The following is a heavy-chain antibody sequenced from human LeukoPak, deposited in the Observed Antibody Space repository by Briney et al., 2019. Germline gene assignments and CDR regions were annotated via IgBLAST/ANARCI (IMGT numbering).Heavy chain of an antibody. J-gene: IGHJ5*02. D-gene: IGHD1-14*01. CDR2: IIPILGIA. CDR1: GGTFSSYA. Sequence: SVKVSCKASGGTFSSYAISWVRQAPGQGLEWMGRIIPILGIANYAQKFQGRVTITADTSTSTAYMELRSLRSDDTAVYYCARQGTLSSPYWFDPWGQGTLVTVSS. CDR3: ARQGTLSSPYWFDP. V-gene: IGHV1-69*04.